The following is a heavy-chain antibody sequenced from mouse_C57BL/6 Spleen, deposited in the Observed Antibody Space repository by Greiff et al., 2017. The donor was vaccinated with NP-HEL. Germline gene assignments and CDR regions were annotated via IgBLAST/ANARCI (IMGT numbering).Heavy chain of an antibody. D-gene: IGHD1-1*01. J-gene: IGHJ4*01. Sequence: EVQLQQSVAELVRPGASVKLSCTASGFNIKNTYMPWVQQRPEQGLAWIGRIDPANGNTKYAPKFQGKATITADTSSNTAYLQLSSLTSEDTAIYYCARWDITTVVAMDYWGQGTSVTVSS. CDR2: IDPANGNT. V-gene: IGHV14-3*01. CDR3: ARWDITTVVAMDY. CDR1: GFNIKNTY.